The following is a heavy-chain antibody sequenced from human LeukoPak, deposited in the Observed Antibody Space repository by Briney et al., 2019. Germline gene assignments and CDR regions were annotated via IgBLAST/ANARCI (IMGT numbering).Heavy chain of an antibody. V-gene: IGHV3-48*01. CDR3: AKEYCGGGSCYEDYFDS. D-gene: IGHD2-15*01. CDR1: GFTFSSYS. CDR2: ISSSSSTI. Sequence: GGSLRLSCAASGFTFSSYSMNWVRQAPGKGLEWVSYISSSSSTIYYADSVKGRFTISRDNAKNSLYLQMNSLRTEDTAVYSCAKEYCGGGSCYEDYFDSWGQGTLVTVSS. J-gene: IGHJ4*02.